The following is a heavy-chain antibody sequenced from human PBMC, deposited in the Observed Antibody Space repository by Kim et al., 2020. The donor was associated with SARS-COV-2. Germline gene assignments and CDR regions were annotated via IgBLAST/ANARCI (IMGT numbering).Heavy chain of an antibody. J-gene: IGHJ5*01. CDR3: SRKLGWGSGIEAAAPGWF. CDR2: INHSGST. CDR1: GGSFSGYY. D-gene: IGHD6-13*01. V-gene: IGHV4-34*01. Sequence: SETLSLTCAVYGGSFSGYYWSWIRQPPGKGLEWVGEINHSGSTNYNPSLKSRVTISVDTSKNQFSLKLSYVPAADTAVYYCSRKLGWGSGIEAAAPGWF.